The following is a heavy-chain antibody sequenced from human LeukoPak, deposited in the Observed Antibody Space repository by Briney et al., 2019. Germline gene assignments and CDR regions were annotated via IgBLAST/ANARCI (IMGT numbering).Heavy chain of an antibody. CDR2: MNPNSGNT. CDR3: AKGPRYGYGLSSGWFDY. J-gene: IGHJ4*02. V-gene: IGHV1-8*01. Sequence: GASVKVSCKASGYTFTSYDINWVRQATGQGLEWMGWMNPNSGNTGYAQKFQGRVTMNRNTSIRTAYMELSSLRSEDTAVYYCAKGPRYGYGLSSGWFDYWGQGTLVTVSS. D-gene: IGHD6-19*01. CDR1: GYTFTSYD.